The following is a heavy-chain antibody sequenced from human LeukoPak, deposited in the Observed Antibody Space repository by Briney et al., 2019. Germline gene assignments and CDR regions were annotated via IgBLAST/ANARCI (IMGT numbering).Heavy chain of an antibody. J-gene: IGHJ4*02. D-gene: IGHD6-13*01. CDR3: ARETLVRQQLVSLFDY. V-gene: IGHV1-2*03. Sequence: LEASVKVSCKVSGYTLTELSMHWVRQAPGQGLEWMGWINPNSGGTNYAQKFQGRVTMTRDTSISTAYMELSRLRSDDTAVYYCARETLVRQQLVSLFDYWGQGTLVTVSS. CDR2: INPNSGGT. CDR1: GYTLTELS.